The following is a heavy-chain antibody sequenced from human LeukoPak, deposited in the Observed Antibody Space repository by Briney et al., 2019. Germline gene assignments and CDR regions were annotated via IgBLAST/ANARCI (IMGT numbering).Heavy chain of an antibody. J-gene: IGHJ4*02. CDR1: GGTFSSYA. CDR3: ATLAYCGGDCYSYFDY. CDR2: IIPIFGTA. D-gene: IGHD2-21*02. Sequence: SVKVSCKASGGTFSSYAISWVRQAPGQGLEWMGGIIPIFGTANYAQKFQGRVTITADGSTSTAYMELSSLRSEDTAVYYCATLAYCGGDCYSYFDYWGQGTLVTVSS. V-gene: IGHV1-69*13.